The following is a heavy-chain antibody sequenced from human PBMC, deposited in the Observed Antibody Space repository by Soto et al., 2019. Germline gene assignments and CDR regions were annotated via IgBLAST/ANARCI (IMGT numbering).Heavy chain of an antibody. Sequence: QVQLQESGPGLVKPSETLSLTCTVSGGSISSYYWSWIRQPPGKGLEWIGYIYYGGSTNYNPSLNSRVTISADTSKKELSLELTSVTAAVTAMYYCATSLLGYCSSATCRFDYWGQGTLVTVAS. V-gene: IGHV4-59*01. CDR2: IYYGGST. CDR3: ATSLLGYCSSATCRFDY. CDR1: GGSISSYY. D-gene: IGHD2-2*01. J-gene: IGHJ4*02.